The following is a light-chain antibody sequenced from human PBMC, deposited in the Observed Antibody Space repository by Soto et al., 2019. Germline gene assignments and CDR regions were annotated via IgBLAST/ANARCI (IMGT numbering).Light chain of an antibody. CDR2: DVN. Sequence: QSVLTQPASVSGSPGQSITISCTGTSSDVGGYNYVSWYQQYPGKAPKLMIYDVNNRPSRVSNRFSGSKSGNTAALIISGLQAEDEADYYCSSYTSFGMIFGGGTKLTVL. CDR3: SSYTSFGMI. V-gene: IGLV2-14*03. J-gene: IGLJ2*01. CDR1: SSDVGGYNY.